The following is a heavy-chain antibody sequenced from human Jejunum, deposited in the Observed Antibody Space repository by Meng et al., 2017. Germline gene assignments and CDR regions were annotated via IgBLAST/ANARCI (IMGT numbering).Heavy chain of an antibody. Sequence: QVQLQESGPGLVQPSQTLSLACTVSGDSVTSGSYQWSWIRQPPGKGLEWIGYIHHSGITYYNPSLRSRLLISIDTSKRQLSLTLNSVTAADTALYYCATIQSSPHFFNYWGQGTLVTVSS. J-gene: IGHJ4*02. CDR1: GDSVTSGSYQ. CDR3: ATIQSSPHFFNY. D-gene: IGHD6-6*01. V-gene: IGHV4-30-4*01. CDR2: IHHSGIT.